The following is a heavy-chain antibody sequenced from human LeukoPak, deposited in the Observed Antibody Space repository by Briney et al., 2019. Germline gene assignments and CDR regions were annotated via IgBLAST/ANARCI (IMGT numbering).Heavy chain of an antibody. J-gene: IGHJ4*02. CDR3: ARLPMIRGVTEYYFDY. Sequence: SETLSLTCTVSGGSNSSYYWSWIRQPPGKGLEWIGYIYYSGSTNYNPSLKSRVTISVDTSKNQFSLDLYFVTAADTAVYYCARLPMIRGVTEYYFDYWGQGSLVTVSS. CDR1: GGSNSSYY. D-gene: IGHD3-10*01. V-gene: IGHV4-59*01. CDR2: IYYSGST.